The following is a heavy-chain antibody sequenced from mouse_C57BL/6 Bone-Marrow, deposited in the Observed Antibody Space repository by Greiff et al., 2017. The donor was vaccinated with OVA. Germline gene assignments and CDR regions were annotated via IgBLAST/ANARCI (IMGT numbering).Heavy chain of an antibody. V-gene: IGHV5-9*01. CDR2: IIGGGGNT. D-gene: IGHD3-2*02. J-gene: IGHJ4*01. Sequence: EVKLVESGGGLVKPGGSLKLSCAASGFTFSSYSMFWVRQTPEKSLEWVATIIGGGGNTNYPDSVKGRFTISRDNAKDTLYLQMSMLRTEDTALYYSARHGPAQAIYPYYYAKDYWGQGTSVTVSS. CDR3: ARHGPAQAIYPYYYAKDY. CDR1: GFTFSSYS.